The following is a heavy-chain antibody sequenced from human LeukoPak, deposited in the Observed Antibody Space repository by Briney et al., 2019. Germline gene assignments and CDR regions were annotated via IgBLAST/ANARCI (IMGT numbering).Heavy chain of an antibody. CDR2: INPSGGST. D-gene: IGHD6-19*01. V-gene: IGHV1-46*01. J-gene: IGHJ4*02. Sequence: ASVKVSYKASGYTFTSYYMHWVRQAPGQGLEWMGIINPSGGSTSYAQKFQGRVTMTRDTPTSTVFMELSSLRSEDTAVYYCARIEGYSTVGRAYSSGWYSSDYWGQGTLVTVSS. CDR3: ARIEGYSTVGRAYSSGWYSSDY. CDR1: GYTFTSYY.